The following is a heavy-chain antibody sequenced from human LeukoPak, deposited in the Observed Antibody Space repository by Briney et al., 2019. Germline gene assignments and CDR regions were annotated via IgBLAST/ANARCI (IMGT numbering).Heavy chain of an antibody. Sequence: GGSLRLSCAASGFTFSDYYMSWIRQAPGKGLEWVSYISSSGSTIYYADSVKGRFTISRDNAKNSLYLQMNSLRAEDTAVYYCAKVNLGTPYCSSTSCYTGQSFDYWGQGTLVTVSS. V-gene: IGHV3-11*04. J-gene: IGHJ4*02. CDR3: AKVNLGTPYCSSTSCYTGQSFDY. CDR1: GFTFSDYY. D-gene: IGHD2-2*02. CDR2: ISSSGSTI.